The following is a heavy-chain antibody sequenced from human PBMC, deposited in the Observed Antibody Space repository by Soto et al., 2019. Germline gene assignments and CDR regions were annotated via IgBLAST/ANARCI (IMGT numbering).Heavy chain of an antibody. CDR3: AKNQGVELVPLATVDWFDP. CDR2: ISGSGFKK. D-gene: IGHD1-26*01. J-gene: IGHJ5*02. CDR1: GFIFENFG. Sequence: VGSLRLSCAASGFIFENFGMSWVRQAPGKGLEWISSISGSGFKKYYADSVRGRFTISRDNSKSTVYLELNNLSAEDTAVYHCAKNQGVELVPLATVDWFDPWGQGSVVTVSS. V-gene: IGHV3-23*01.